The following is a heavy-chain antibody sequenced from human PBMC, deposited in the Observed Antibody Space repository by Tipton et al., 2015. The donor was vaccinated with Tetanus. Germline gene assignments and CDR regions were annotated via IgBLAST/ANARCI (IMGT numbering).Heavy chain of an antibody. CDR2: IYYTGNT. V-gene: IGHV4-31*03. CDR1: GGSIRSGGYY. Sequence: TLSLTCTVSGGSIRSGGYYWSWIRQHPVKGLEWIGYIYYTGNTYYNPSLKSRLTISVHTSKNQLSLKLNSVTAADTAVYYCARRSVSARFDDWGQGAQVTVSS. CDR3: ARRSVSARFDD. J-gene: IGHJ4*02. D-gene: IGHD6-6*01.